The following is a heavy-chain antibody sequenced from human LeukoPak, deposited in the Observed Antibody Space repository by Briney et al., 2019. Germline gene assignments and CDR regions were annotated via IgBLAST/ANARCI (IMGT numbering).Heavy chain of an antibody. CDR3: ARWSTGTTGFDY. CDR1: GYTFTSYD. D-gene: IGHD1-1*01. CDR2: MNPNSGNT. V-gene: IGHV1-8*01. J-gene: IGHJ4*02. Sequence: ASVKVSCKASGYTFTSYDINWVRQATGQGLEWMGWMNPNSGNTGYAQKFQGRVTMTRNTSISTAYMELSSLRSKGTAVYYCARWSTGTTGFDYWGQGTLVTASS.